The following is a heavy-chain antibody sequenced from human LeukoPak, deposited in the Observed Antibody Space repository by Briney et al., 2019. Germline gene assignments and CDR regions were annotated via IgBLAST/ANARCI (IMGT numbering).Heavy chain of an antibody. CDR3: ARGELGSYFDY. CDR2: IYYSGST. J-gene: IGHJ4*02. Sequence: PSETLSLTCTVSGGSISSSSYYWGWIRQPPGKGLEWIGSIYYSGSTYYNPSLKSRVTISVDTSKNQFSLKLSSVTAADTAVYYCARGELGSYFDYWGQGTLVTVSS. V-gene: IGHV4-39*01. D-gene: IGHD3-16*01. CDR1: GGSISSSSYY.